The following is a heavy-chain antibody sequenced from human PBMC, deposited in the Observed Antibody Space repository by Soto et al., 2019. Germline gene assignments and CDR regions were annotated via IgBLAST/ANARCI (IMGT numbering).Heavy chain of an antibody. CDR2: ILGSGGT. CDR3: AKDRQPDGFWPFDH. J-gene: IGHJ4*02. Sequence: EVQLLESGGGLVQPGGSLRLSCAASGFTFHTYAMSWVRQTPGKGLEWISGILGSGGTYYADSVKGRFTISRDNSKNTLYLQMNSLRAEDTAMYSCAKDRQPDGFWPFDHWGQGTLITVSS. V-gene: IGHV3-23*01. CDR1: GFTFHTYA. D-gene: IGHD3-3*01.